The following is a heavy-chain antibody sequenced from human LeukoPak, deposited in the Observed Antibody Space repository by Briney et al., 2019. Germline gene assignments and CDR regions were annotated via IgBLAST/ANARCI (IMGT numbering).Heavy chain of an antibody. D-gene: IGHD5-24*01. CDR2: INHSGST. J-gene: IGHJ4*02. Sequence: SETLSLTCAVYGGSFSGYYWSWIRQPPGKGLEWIGEINHSGSTDYNPSLKSRVTISVDTSKNQFSLKLTSVTAADTAVYYCARLYLPATRFDYWGQGTLVTVSS. V-gene: IGHV4-34*01. CDR1: GGSFSGYY. CDR3: ARLYLPATRFDY.